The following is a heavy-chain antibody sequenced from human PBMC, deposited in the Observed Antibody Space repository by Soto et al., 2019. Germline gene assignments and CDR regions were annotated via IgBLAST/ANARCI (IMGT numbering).Heavy chain of an antibody. V-gene: IGHV1-69*01. Sequence: QVQLVQSGAEVKKPGSSVKVFCKASGGSFSSYAISWVRQAPGQGLECLGGIIPICGTANYAHKFQGRVTITADESTSTADRELSSLRSEDTAVYYCARGVGGWRHYYYGMDVWGQGATVTVSS. CDR3: ARGVGGWRHYYYGMDV. J-gene: IGHJ6*02. CDR2: IIPICGTA. D-gene: IGHD1-26*01. CDR1: GGSFSSYA.